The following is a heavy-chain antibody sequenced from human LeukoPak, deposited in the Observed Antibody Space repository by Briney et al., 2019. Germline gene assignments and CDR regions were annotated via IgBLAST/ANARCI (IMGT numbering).Heavy chain of an antibody. D-gene: IGHD3-9*01. CDR3: ARDDILTGYYYFDY. CDR2: INSDGSST. Sequence: PGGSLRLSCAASGFIFSSYWMHWVRQAPGKGLVWVSRINSDGSSTTYADSVKGRFTISRDNAKNTLYLQMNSLRAEDTAVYYCARDDILTGYYYFDYWGQGTLVTVSS. J-gene: IGHJ4*02. V-gene: IGHV3-74*01. CDR1: GFIFSSYW.